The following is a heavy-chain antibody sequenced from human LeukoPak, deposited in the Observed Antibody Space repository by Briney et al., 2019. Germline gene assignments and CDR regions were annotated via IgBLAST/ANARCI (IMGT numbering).Heavy chain of an antibody. CDR2: ISYDGSNK. V-gene: IGHV3-30*18. J-gene: IGHJ4*02. Sequence: GGSLRLSCAASGFTFSSYGMHWVRQAPGKGLEWVAVISYDGSNKYYADSVKGRFTTSRDNSKNTLYLQMNSLRAEDTAVYYCAKDGPYCTNGVCGDYWGQGTLVTVSS. D-gene: IGHD2-8*01. CDR1: GFTFSSYG. CDR3: AKDGPYCTNGVCGDY.